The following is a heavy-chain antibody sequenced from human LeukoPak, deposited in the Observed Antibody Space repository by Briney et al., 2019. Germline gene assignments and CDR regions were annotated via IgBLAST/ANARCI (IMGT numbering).Heavy chain of an antibody. CDR3: ARDASVVRGVMNRYEDYFDY. V-gene: IGHV1-46*01. J-gene: IGHJ4*02. CDR1: GYTFTSYY. CDR2: INPSGGST. D-gene: IGHD3-10*01. Sequence: GASVKVSCKASGYTFTSYYMHWVRQAPGQGLEWMGIINPSGGSTSYAQKFQGRVTMTRDMSTSTVYMELSSLRSEDTAVYYCARDASVVRGVMNRYEDYFDYWGQGTLVTVSS.